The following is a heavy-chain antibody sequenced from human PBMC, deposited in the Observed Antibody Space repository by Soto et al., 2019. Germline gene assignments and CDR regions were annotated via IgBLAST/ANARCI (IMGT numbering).Heavy chain of an antibody. CDR3: ARKYSGSYYDYFDY. Sequence: GESLKISCKGSGYSFTSYWITWVRQMPGKGLEWMGRIDPSDSYTNYSPSFQGHVTISADKSISTAYLQWSSLKASDTAMYYCARKYSGSYYDYFDYWGQGTMVTVSS. CDR1: GYSFTSYW. J-gene: IGHJ4*02. V-gene: IGHV5-10-1*01. D-gene: IGHD1-26*01. CDR2: IDPSDSYT.